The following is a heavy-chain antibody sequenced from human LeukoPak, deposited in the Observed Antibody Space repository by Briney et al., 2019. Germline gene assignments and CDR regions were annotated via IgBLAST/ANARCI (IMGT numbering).Heavy chain of an antibody. CDR1: GYSFTTYW. CDR3: ARRSPSAEYFQH. Sequence: GESLKISCKGSGYSFTTYWIAWVRQMPGKGLEWMGIIYPGDSDTRYSPSFQGQVTISADKSISTAYLQWSSLKASDTAVYYCARRSPSAEYFQHWGQGPLVTVSS. CDR2: IYPGDSDT. J-gene: IGHJ1*01. V-gene: IGHV5-51*01.